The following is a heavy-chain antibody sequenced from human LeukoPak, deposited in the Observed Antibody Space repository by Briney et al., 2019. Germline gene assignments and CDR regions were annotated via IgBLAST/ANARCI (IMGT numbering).Heavy chain of an antibody. J-gene: IGHJ3*02. CDR2: ISSSSSTI. Sequence: PGGSLRLSCAASEFTFSSYNMNWVRQAPGKGLEWVSYISSSSSTIYYADSVKGRFTISRDNAKNSLYLQMNSLRAEDTAVYYCAKEVRGDAFDIWGQGTMVTVSS. CDR3: AKEVRGDAFDI. D-gene: IGHD3-16*01. V-gene: IGHV3-48*01. CDR1: EFTFSSYN.